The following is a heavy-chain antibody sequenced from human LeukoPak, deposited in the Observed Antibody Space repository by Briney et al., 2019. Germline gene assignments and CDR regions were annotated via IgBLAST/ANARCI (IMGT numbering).Heavy chain of an antibody. CDR2: INHSGST. D-gene: IGHD1-1*01. J-gene: IGHJ4*02. V-gene: IGHV4-34*01. Sequence: SETLSLTCAVYGGSFSGYYWSWIRQPPGKGLEWIGEINHSGSTNYNPSLKSRVTISVDTSKNQFSLKLSSVTAADTAVYYCARGWRKRTVPQPVDYWGQGTLVTVSS. CDR3: ARGWRKRTVPQPVDY. CDR1: GGSFSGYY.